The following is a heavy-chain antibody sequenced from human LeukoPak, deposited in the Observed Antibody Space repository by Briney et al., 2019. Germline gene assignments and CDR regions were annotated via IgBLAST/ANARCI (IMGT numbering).Heavy chain of an antibody. Sequence: PGGSLRLSCAASGFTFSSYEMNWVRQAPGKGLEWVSYISSSGSTIYYAGSVKGRFTSSRDNAKNSLYLQLNSLRAEDTAVYFWPRKPYTVGCFDFWGKGTL. V-gene: IGHV3-48*03. CDR3: PRKPYTVGCFDF. CDR2: ISSSGSTI. CDR1: GFTFSSYE. D-gene: IGHD3-16*01. J-gene: IGHJ4*02.